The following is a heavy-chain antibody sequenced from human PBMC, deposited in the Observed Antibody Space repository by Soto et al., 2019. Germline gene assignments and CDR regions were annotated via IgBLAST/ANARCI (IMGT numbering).Heavy chain of an antibody. D-gene: IGHD3-10*01. CDR1: GWSFRGYY. Sequence: SETLALTCSVYGWSFRGYYWSWIRQPPGKGLEWIGEINHSGSTNYNPSLKSRVTISVDTSKNQFSLKLSSVTAADTAVYYCARDRGITMVRGVESNGMDVWGQGTTV. V-gene: IGHV4-34*01. J-gene: IGHJ6*02. CDR3: ARDRGITMVRGVESNGMDV. CDR2: INHSGST.